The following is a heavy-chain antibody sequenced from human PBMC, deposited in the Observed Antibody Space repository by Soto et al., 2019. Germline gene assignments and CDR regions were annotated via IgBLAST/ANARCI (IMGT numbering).Heavy chain of an antibody. CDR1: GGSISSGDYY. CDR3: GVVIFNTLIDY. CDR2: IYNSGTT. J-gene: IGHJ4*02. V-gene: IGHV4-30-4*01. Sequence: SEILSLTCTVSGGSISSGDYYWSWIRQPPGKGLEWIGYIYNSGTTYYNPSLKSRFTISVDSCKNQFSLNVNSVTAADTGVYFCGVVIFNTLIDYWAQGTLGNVSS. D-gene: IGHD3-22*01.